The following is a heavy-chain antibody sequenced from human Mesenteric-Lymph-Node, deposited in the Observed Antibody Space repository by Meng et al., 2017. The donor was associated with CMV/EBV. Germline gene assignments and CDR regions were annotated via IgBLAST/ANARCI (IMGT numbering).Heavy chain of an antibody. CDR2: INHSGST. CDR1: GGSFSGYY. D-gene: IGHD1-26*01. V-gene: IGHV4-34*01. Sequence: GGSFSGYYWSWIRQPPGKGLEWIGEINHSGSTNYNPSLKSRLTISVDTSKNQFSLNLSSVTAADTAVYYCARVSNQYSGSSMNYFDYWGQGTLVTVSS. CDR3: ARVSNQYSGSSMNYFDY. J-gene: IGHJ4*02.